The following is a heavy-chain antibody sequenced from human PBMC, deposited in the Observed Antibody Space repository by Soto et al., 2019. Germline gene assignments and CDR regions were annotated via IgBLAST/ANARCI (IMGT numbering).Heavy chain of an antibody. Sequence: GGSLRLSCAASGFTFSSYAMSWVRQAPGKGLEWVSAISGSGGSTYYADSVKGRFTISRDNSKNTLYLQMNSLRAEDTAVYYCASSQEVTGTIYYWGQGTLVTVSS. CDR3: ASSQEVTGTIYY. CDR2: ISGSGGST. V-gene: IGHV3-23*01. CDR1: GFTFSSYA. D-gene: IGHD1-7*01. J-gene: IGHJ4*02.